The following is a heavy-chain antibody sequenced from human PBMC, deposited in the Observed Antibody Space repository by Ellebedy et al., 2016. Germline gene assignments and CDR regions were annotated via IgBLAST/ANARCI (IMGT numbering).Heavy chain of an antibody. Sequence: GGSLRLSCAASGFTFDDYGMSWVRQAPGKGLEWVSGINWNGGSTGYADSVKGRFTISRDNAKNSLYLQMNSLRAEDTALYHCAREGDYGGNRWAFDIWGQGTMVTVSS. CDR2: INWNGGST. CDR1: GFTFDDYG. V-gene: IGHV3-20*01. D-gene: IGHD4-23*01. J-gene: IGHJ3*02. CDR3: AREGDYGGNRWAFDI.